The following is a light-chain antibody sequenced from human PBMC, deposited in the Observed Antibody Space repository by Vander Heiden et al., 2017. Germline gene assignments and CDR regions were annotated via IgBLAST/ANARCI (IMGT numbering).Light chain of an antibody. V-gene: IGLV3-21*02. CDR2: DDS. J-gene: IGLJ1*01. CDR3: QVWDSSSDHSGV. Sequence: SYVLTQPPSVSVAPGQTARVTCGGNNIGSKSVHWCQQKPGQAPVLVVYDDSDRPSGIPERFSGSNSGNTATLTISRVEAGDEADYYCQVWDSSSDHSGVFGTGTKVTVL. CDR1: NIGSKS.